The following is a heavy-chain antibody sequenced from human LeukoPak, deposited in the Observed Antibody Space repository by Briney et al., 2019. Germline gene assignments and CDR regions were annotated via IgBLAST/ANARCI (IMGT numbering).Heavy chain of an antibody. CDR3: ARHSNAATSYYYPVI. CDR1: GGTFSSYA. Sequence: SVKVSCKASGGTFSSYAISWVRQAPGQGLEWMGGIIPIFGTANYAQKFQGRVTITADESTSAAYMELSILRSEDTAVYDCARHSNAATSYYYPVICGNRTKVTASS. CDR2: IIPIFGTA. D-gene: IGHD1-26*01. V-gene: IGHV1-69*13. J-gene: IGHJ6*03.